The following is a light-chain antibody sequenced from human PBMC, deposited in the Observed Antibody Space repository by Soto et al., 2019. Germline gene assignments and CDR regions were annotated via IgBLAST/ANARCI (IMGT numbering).Light chain of an antibody. CDR2: DAY. CDR3: QQYNSYSRT. CDR1: QSIVRW. Sequence: DIQMTQSPSTLSASVGDRVTITCRARQSIVRWLSWYQQKPGKAPKLLIYDAYSLESGVPSRFSGSGSGTEFTLTISSLQPDDFETYYSQQYNSYSRTFGQGTKVEIK. V-gene: IGKV1-5*01. J-gene: IGKJ1*01.